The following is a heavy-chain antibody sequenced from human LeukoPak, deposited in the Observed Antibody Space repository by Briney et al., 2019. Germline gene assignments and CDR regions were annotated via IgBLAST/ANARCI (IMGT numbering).Heavy chain of an antibody. CDR1: GGSVSSGSYY. D-gene: IGHD3-22*01. CDR2: IYYSGST. Sequence: PSETLSLTCTVSGGSVSSGSYYWGWIRQPPGKGLEWIGSIYYSGSTYYNPSLKSRVTISVDTSKNQFSLKLSSVTAADTAVYYCARHEVITTHWFDPWGQGTLVTVSS. V-gene: IGHV4-39*01. CDR3: ARHEVITTHWFDP. J-gene: IGHJ5*02.